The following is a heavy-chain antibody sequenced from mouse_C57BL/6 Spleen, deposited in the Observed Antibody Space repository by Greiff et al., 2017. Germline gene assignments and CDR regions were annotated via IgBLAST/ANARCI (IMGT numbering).Heavy chain of an antibody. CDR1: GYTFTSYW. Sequence: QVHVKQPGAELVRPGSSVKLSCKASGYTFTSYWMHWVKQRPIQGLEWIGNIDPSDSETHYNQKFKDKATLTVDKSSSTAYMQLSSLTSEDSAVYYCARGDGSSYDYFDYGGQGTTLTVSS. CDR3: ARGDGSSYDYFDY. J-gene: IGHJ2*01. D-gene: IGHD1-1*01. CDR2: IDPSDSET. V-gene: IGHV1-52*01.